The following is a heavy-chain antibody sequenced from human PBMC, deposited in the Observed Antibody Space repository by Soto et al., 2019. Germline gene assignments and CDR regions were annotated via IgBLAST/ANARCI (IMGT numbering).Heavy chain of an antibody. Sequence: SETLSLTCTVSGGSISSYYWSWIRQPPGKGLEWIGYIYYSGSTNYNPSLKSRVTISVDTSKNQFSLKLSSVTAADTAVYYCARGGYGSSWYNWFDPWGQGTLVTVSS. J-gene: IGHJ5*02. CDR3: ARGGYGSSWYNWFDP. V-gene: IGHV4-59*01. CDR1: GGSISSYY. D-gene: IGHD6-13*01. CDR2: IYYSGST.